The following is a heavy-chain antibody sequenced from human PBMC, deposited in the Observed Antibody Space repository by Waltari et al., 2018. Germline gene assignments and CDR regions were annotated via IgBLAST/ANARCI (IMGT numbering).Heavy chain of an antibody. J-gene: IGHJ4*02. Sequence: EVQLLESGGGLVQPGGSLSLSCAASGFTFGTSWMNWVRQAPGRGPEWVANIKPDGSGRSYVDFVRGRFTISRDNAKSSLYLQINSLTVEDTAIYYCARDRGWLQFDYWGQGALVIVSS. CDR3: ARDRGWLQFDY. CDR1: GFTFGTSW. D-gene: IGHD5-12*01. CDR2: IKPDGSGR. V-gene: IGHV3-7*04.